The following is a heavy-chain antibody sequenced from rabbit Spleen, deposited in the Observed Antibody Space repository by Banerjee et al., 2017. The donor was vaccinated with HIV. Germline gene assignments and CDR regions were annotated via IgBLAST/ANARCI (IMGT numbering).Heavy chain of an antibody. D-gene: IGHD1-1*01. CDR3: ARDTSSSFSSYGMDL. V-gene: IGHV1S40*01. CDR1: GVSFSGSYY. Sequence: PLVESGGGLVKPGASLTLICIASGVSFSGSYYMCWVRQAPGKGLEWIACIDSGSSGVTYFASWAKGRFTISKTSSTTVTLHMTSLTAADTATYCCARDTSSSFSSYGMDLWGPGTLVTVS. J-gene: IGHJ6*01. CDR2: IDSGSSGVT.